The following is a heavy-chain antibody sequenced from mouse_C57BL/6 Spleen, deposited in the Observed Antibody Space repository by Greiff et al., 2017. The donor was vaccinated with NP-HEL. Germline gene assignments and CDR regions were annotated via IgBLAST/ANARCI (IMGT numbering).Heavy chain of an antibody. J-gene: IGHJ3*01. CDR3: ARQGYYGSSHPFAY. Sequence: SGGGLVKPGGSLKLSCAASGFTFSSYTMSWVRQTPEKRLEWVATISGGGGNTYYPDSVKGRFTISRDNAKNTLYLQMSSLRSEDTALDYGARQGYYGSSHPFAYWGQGTLVTVSA. V-gene: IGHV5-9*01. CDR1: GFTFSSYT. CDR2: ISGGGGNT. D-gene: IGHD1-1*01.